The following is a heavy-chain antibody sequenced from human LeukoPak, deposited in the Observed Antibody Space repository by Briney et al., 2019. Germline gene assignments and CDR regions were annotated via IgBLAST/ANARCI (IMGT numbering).Heavy chain of an antibody. J-gene: IGHJ5*02. CDR3: ARDSLRSSFEILSWFDP. CDR2: MNPKSGNT. D-gene: IGHD6-13*01. Sequence: GASVKVSCKASGYTFTSYDINWVRQVTGQGLEWMGWMNPKSGNTGYAQRFQGRVTMTTDTSTSTAYMELRSLRSDDTAVYYCARDSLRSSFEILSWFDPWGQGTLVTVSS. V-gene: IGHV1-8*02. CDR1: GYTFTSYD.